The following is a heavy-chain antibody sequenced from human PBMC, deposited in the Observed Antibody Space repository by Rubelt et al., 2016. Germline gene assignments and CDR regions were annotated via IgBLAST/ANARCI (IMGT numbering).Heavy chain of an antibody. CDR1: GGSITSHN. D-gene: IGHD3-16*01. J-gene: IGHJ3*01. V-gene: IGHV4-59*11. CDR3: AKDGASSL. Sequence: QVLLQESGPGLVKPSETLSLTCTVSGGSITSHNWSWIRQPPGKGLEWIGYIYDSGSTNYNPSLKSRVSISVDTSKNQLSLKLSSGTAADTAVYYCAKDGASSLWGQGTMVTVSS. CDR2: IYDSGST.